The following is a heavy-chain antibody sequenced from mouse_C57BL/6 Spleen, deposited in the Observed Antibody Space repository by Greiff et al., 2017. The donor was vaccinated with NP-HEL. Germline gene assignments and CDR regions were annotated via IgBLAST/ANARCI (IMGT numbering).Heavy chain of an antibody. J-gene: IGHJ4*01. D-gene: IGHD1-1*01. Sequence: EVQLQQSGPELVKPGASVKISCKASGYSFTGYYMHWVKQSHGNILDWIGYIYPYNGVPSYNQKFKGKATLTVAKSSSTAYMELRSLTSEDSAVYYCAMGRITTVVAREYYAMDYWGQGTSVTVSS. CDR1: GYSFTGYY. CDR2: IYPYNGVP. CDR3: AMGRITTVVAREYYAMDY. V-gene: IGHV1-31*01.